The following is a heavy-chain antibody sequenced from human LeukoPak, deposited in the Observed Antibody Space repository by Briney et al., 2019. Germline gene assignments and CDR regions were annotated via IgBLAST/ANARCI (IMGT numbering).Heavy chain of an antibody. Sequence: PGGSVRLSCAASGFTVSSNYMGWVRQAPGKGLEWVSLFYSGGSTYYADSVKGRFTISRDNSKNTLYLQMNSLRAEDTAVYYCARDPTATIRFGYWGQGTLVTVSS. CDR2: FYSGGST. CDR1: GFTVSSNY. J-gene: IGHJ4*02. D-gene: IGHD5-24*01. V-gene: IGHV3-53*01. CDR3: ARDPTATIRFGY.